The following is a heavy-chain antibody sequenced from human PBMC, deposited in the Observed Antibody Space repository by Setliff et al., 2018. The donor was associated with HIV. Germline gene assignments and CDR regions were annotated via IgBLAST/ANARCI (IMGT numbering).Heavy chain of an antibody. Sequence: ASVKVSCKASGYTLAGYFMHWVRQAPGQGLEWMGWINPNSGGTNYAQKFQGRVTMTRDTSTSTVYMELSRLKSEDTAVYYCARDRERGQYSRSAVGGYYYYYMDVWGKGTTVTVSS. CDR1: GYTLAGYF. CDR3: ARDRERGQYSRSAVGGYYYYYMDV. CDR2: INPNSGGT. J-gene: IGHJ6*03. D-gene: IGHD6-6*01. V-gene: IGHV1-2*02.